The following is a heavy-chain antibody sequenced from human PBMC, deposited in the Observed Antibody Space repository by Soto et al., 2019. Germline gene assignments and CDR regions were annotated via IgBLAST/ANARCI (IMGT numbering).Heavy chain of an antibody. J-gene: IGHJ4*02. CDR1: GYTFTSYA. CDR2: INAGNGNT. Sequence: GASVNVSCKASGYTFTSYAMHWVRQAPGQRLERMGWINAGNGNTKYSQKLQGRVTITRDTSASTAYLELSSLRSEDTAVYYCARGSGYYYWDDYWGQGTLVTVSS. V-gene: IGHV1-3*01. CDR3: ARGSGYYYWDDY. D-gene: IGHD3-22*01.